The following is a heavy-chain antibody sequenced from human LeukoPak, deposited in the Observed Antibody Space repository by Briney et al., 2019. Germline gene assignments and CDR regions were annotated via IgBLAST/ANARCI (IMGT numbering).Heavy chain of an antibody. CDR1: GYSFIDYY. Sequence: ASVKVSCKASGYSFIDYYIHWVRQAPGQGLEWMGWINPHSGATKYAQQFQVRVTMTRDTSISTAYMELSSLRSDDTAVYYCARGRTMIREVSWFDPWGQGTLVSVSS. J-gene: IGHJ5*02. CDR3: ARGRTMIREVSWFDP. CDR2: INPHSGAT. D-gene: IGHD3-10*01. V-gene: IGHV1-2*02.